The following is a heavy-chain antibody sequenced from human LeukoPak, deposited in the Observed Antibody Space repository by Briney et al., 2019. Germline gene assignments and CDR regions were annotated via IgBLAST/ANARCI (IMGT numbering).Heavy chain of an antibody. CDR3: ARDPPVGAIAVAGTSGY. V-gene: IGHV1-69*04. CDR1: GGTFSSYA. CDR2: IIPILGIA. J-gene: IGHJ4*02. D-gene: IGHD6-19*01. Sequence: SVKVSCKAPGGTFSSYAISWVRQAPGQGLEWMGRIIPILGIANYAQKFQGRVTITADKSTSTAYMELSSLRSEDTAVYYCARDPPVGAIAVAGTSGYWGQGTLVTVSS.